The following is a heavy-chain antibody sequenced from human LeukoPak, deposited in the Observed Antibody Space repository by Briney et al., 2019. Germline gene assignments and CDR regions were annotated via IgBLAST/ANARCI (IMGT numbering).Heavy chain of an antibody. D-gene: IGHD3-10*01. CDR2: IYYSGST. V-gene: IGHV4-31*03. CDR1: GGSISSGGYH. Sequence: PSETLSLTCTVSGGSISSGGYHWSWIRQHPGKGLEWIGYIYYSGSTYYNPSLKSRVTISVDTSKNQFSLKLSSVTAADTAVYYCASTMVRGVTIFDYWGQGTLVTVSS. CDR3: ASTMVRGVTIFDY. J-gene: IGHJ4*02.